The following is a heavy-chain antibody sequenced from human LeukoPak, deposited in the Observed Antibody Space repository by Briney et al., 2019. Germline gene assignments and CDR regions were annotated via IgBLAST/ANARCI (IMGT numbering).Heavy chain of an antibody. Sequence: GGSLRLSGVGSEFTFSNYGMTWVRQAPGKGLEWVSSISDTGRYIFSADSMRGRFSISRDNSANTLYLQMYTLRIEDTATYFCAAKLPGGAYYFDFWGQGTLVTVSS. J-gene: IGHJ4*02. CDR3: AAKLPGGAYYFDF. CDR2: ISDTGRYI. D-gene: IGHD2-21*01. CDR1: EFTFSNYG. V-gene: IGHV3-23*01.